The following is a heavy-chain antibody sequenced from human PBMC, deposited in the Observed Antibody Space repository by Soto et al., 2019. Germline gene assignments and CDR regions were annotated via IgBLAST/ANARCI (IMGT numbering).Heavy chain of an antibody. Sequence: QVQLQQWGAGLLKPSETLSRTCAVYGASLSGYYWSWIRQPPGQGLEWIGEINHSGSTNYNPSHKSPVAISVDTSNNQISLKLTSVTAPDTAVYYCAKGEQWQTDWYFDLWGRGTLVTVSS. D-gene: IGHD1-26*01. CDR2: INHSGST. CDR1: GASLSGYY. J-gene: IGHJ2*01. CDR3: AKGEQWQTDWYFDL. V-gene: IGHV4-34*01.